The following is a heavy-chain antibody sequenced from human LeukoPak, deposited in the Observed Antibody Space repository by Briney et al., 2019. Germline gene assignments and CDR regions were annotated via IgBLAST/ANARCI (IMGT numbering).Heavy chain of an antibody. CDR2: ISDSGGRT. CDR1: GITLSNYG. J-gene: IGHJ4*02. V-gene: IGHV3-23*01. Sequence: GESLRLSCAVSGITLSNYGMSWVRQAPGKGLEWVAGISDSGGRTNYADSVKGRFTISRDNPKNTLYLQMNSLRAEDTAVYFCAKRGVVIRVILVGFHKEAYYFDSWGQGALVSVSS. D-gene: IGHD3-22*01. CDR3: AKRGVVIRVILVGFHKEAYYFDS.